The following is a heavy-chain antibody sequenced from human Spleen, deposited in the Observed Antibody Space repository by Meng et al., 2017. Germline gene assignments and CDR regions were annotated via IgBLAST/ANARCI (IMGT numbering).Heavy chain of an antibody. Sequence: GESLKISCQGSGFTFTSYWIGWVRQMPGKGLEWMGIIYPGDSDTRYSPSFQGQVTISADKSISTAYLQWSSLKASDTAMYYCARSSGTTLSYYYAMDVWGQGTTVTVSS. CDR1: GFTFTSYW. CDR3: ARSSGTTLSYYYAMDV. V-gene: IGHV5-51*01. D-gene: IGHD1-26*01. J-gene: IGHJ6*02. CDR2: IYPGDSDT.